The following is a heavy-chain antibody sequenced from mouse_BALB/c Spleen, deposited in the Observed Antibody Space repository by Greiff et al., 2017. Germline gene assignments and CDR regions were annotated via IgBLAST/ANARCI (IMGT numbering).Heavy chain of an antibody. CDR2: INSNGGST. Sequence: EVMLVESGGGLVQPGGSLKLSCAASGFAFSSYGMSWVRQTPDKRLELVATINSNGGSTYYPDSVKGRFTISRDNAKNTLYLQMSSLKSEDTAMYYCARASLGRSWYFDVRGAGTTVTVSS. CDR3: ARASLGRSWYFDV. J-gene: IGHJ1*01. CDR1: GFAFSSYG. D-gene: IGHD4-1*01. V-gene: IGHV5-6-3*01.